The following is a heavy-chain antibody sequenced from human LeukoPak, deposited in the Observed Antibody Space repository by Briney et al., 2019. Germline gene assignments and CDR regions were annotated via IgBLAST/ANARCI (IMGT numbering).Heavy chain of an antibody. CDR1: GGSFSGYY. J-gene: IGHJ4*02. D-gene: IGHD5-12*01. CDR3: ARIHSGYDWGIDY. V-gene: IGHV4-34*01. CDR2: INHSGST. Sequence: PSETLSLTCAVYGGSFSGYYWSWIRQPPGKGLEWIGEINHSGSTNYNPSLKSRVTISVDTSKNQFSLKLSSVTAADTAVYYCARIHSGYDWGIDYWGQGTLVTVSS.